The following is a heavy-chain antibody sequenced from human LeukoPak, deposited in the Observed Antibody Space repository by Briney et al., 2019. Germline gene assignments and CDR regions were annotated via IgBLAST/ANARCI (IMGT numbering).Heavy chain of an antibody. CDR1: GFTFRSYG. Sequence: GGSLRLSCAASGFTFRSYGMHWVRQAPGKGLEWVAFIRYDGSNKYYADSVKGRFTISRDNSKNTLYLQMNSLRAEDTAVYYCAKYYYDSSGYYITPPARAPDYWGQGTLVTVSS. D-gene: IGHD3-22*01. V-gene: IGHV3-30*02. CDR3: AKYYYDSSGYYITPPARAPDY. J-gene: IGHJ4*02. CDR2: IRYDGSNK.